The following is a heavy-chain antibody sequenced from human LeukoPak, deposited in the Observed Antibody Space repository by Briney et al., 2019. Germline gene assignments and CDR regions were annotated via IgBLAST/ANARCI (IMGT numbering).Heavy chain of an antibody. CDR1: GYRYTSYW. J-gene: IGHJ3*02. D-gene: IGHD2-21*01. CDR2: IDPSDSYT. V-gene: IGHV5-10-1*01. CDR3: ARHIGGPGAFDI. Sequence: GESLKISCKGSGYRYTSYWISWVRQMPGKGLEWMGRIDPSDSYTNYSPSFQGHVTISADKSISTAYLQWSSLKASDTAMYYCARHIGGPGAFDIWGQGTMVTVSS.